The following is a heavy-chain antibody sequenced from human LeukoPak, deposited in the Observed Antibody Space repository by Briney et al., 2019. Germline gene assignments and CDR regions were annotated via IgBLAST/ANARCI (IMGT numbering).Heavy chain of an antibody. CDR3: ARDRDGYSY. CDR1: GFTFSDYR. Sequence: GGSLRLSCAASGFTFSDYRMHWVRQAPGKGLVWVSFINSDGSSTRYADSVKGRFTISRDNAKNTLYLQMNSLRAEDTAVYYCARDRDGYSYWGQGTLVTVSS. D-gene: IGHD5-24*01. V-gene: IGHV3-74*01. J-gene: IGHJ4*02. CDR2: INSDGSST.